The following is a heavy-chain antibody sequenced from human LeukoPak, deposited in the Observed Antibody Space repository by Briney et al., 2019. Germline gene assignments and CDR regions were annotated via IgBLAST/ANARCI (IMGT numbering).Heavy chain of an antibody. D-gene: IGHD5-12*01. V-gene: IGHV4-59*01. CDR1: GGSISNYY. Sequence: SESLSLTCTVSGGSISNYYWSWIRQPPGKGLEWIGYIYYSGSTNYNPSLKSRVTISLDTPKNQFSLILTSVTAADTAVYYCARRATFWFDPWGQGTLVTVSS. CDR3: ARRATFWFDP. CDR2: IYYSGST. J-gene: IGHJ5*02.